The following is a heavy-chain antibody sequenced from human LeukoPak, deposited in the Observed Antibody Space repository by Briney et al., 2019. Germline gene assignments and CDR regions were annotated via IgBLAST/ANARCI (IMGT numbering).Heavy chain of an antibody. CDR3: AKARGISAPTGYYYYMDV. V-gene: IGHV3-30*02. J-gene: IGHJ6*03. CDR1: GFTFSSYW. CDR2: IPKDGNNK. Sequence: GGSLRLSCAASGFTFSSYWMSWVRQAPGKGLEWVAYIPKDGNNKFYADSVKGRFTISRDNSKNTLSLQMNSLRAEDTALYYCAKARGISAPTGYYYYMDVWADGTTVTVSS. D-gene: IGHD6-6*01.